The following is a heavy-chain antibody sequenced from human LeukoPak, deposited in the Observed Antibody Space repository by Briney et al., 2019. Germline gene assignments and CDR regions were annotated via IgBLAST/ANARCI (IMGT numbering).Heavy chain of an antibody. CDR2: IKQDGSEK. J-gene: IGHJ4*02. Sequence: GGSLRLSCAASGFTFISYWMSWVRQAPGKGLEWVANIKQDGSEKYYVDSVKGRFNISRDNAKNSLYLQMNSLRAEDSAVYYCARDARLVGATGSYFDYWGQGTLVTVSS. CDR1: GFTFISYW. CDR3: ARDARLVGATGSYFDY. D-gene: IGHD1-26*01. V-gene: IGHV3-7*01.